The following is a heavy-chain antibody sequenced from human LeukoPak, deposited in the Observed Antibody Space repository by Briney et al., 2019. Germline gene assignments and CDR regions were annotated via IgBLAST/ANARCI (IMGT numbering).Heavy chain of an antibody. Sequence: GRSLRLSCAASGFTFSNYAMHWVRQAPGKGLEWVAVISYDGSNKYYADSVKGRFTISRDNSKNTLFLEMNSLRAEDTAVYYCAKALTSGWYLDAFNIWGQGTMVTVSS. CDR2: ISYDGSNK. CDR1: GFTFSNYA. D-gene: IGHD6-19*01. CDR3: AKALTSGWYLDAFNI. J-gene: IGHJ3*02. V-gene: IGHV3-30*04.